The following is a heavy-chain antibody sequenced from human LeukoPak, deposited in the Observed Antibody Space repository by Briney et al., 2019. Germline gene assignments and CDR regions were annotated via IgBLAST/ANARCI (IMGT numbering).Heavy chain of an antibody. CDR3: ARRGDTRAFDI. CDR1: GFTFSNYW. J-gene: IGHJ3*02. Sequence: PGGSLRLSCAASGFTFSNYWMSWVRQAPGKGLEWVANIREDGSEKYYVDSVKGQFTISRDNAKNSLYLQMNSLRAEDTAVYYCARRGDTRAFDIWGQGTMVTVSS. D-gene: IGHD4-17*01. CDR2: IREDGSEK. V-gene: IGHV3-7*01.